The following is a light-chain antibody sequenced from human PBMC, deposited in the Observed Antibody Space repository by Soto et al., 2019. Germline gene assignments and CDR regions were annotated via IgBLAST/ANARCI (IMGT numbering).Light chain of an antibody. CDR2: GAS. Sequence: ERVLKQSPATLSVSPGERATLSCRASQSVSSNLAWYQQKPGQAPRLLIYGASTRATGIPARFSGSGSGTEFTLTISSLQSEDFAVYYCQQYNNWPQTFGQGTKVDI. J-gene: IGKJ1*01. CDR1: QSVSSN. V-gene: IGKV3-15*01. CDR3: QQYNNWPQT.